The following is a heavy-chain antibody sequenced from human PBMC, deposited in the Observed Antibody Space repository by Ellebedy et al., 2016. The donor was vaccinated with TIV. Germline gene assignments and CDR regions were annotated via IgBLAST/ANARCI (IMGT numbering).Heavy chain of an antibody. V-gene: IGHV3-11*03. J-gene: IGHJ4*02. D-gene: IGHD1-26*01. Sequence: GGSLRLSXEASGLISSDYSMNWVRQAPGKGLEHVAYIRHGSTDINYADSVRGRFTISRDDAKNSVYLYLQMNSLKTEDTAVYYCTVQSGSSFYWGQGTLVTVSS. CDR3: TVQSGSSFY. CDR2: IRHGSTDI. CDR1: GLISSDYS.